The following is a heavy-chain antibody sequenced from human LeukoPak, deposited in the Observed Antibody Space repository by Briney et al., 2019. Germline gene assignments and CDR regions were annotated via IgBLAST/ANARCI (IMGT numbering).Heavy chain of an antibody. V-gene: IGHV1-2*02. D-gene: IGHD3-3*01. CDR3: ARVKITIFGVVISRMDV. CDR2: INPNSGGT. Sequence: GASVKVSCKASGYTFTGYYMHWVRQAPGQGLEWMGWINPNSGGTNYAQMFQGRVTITADKSTSTAYMELSSLRSEDTAVYYCARVKITIFGVVISRMDVWGQGTTVTVSS. CDR1: GYTFTGYY. J-gene: IGHJ6*02.